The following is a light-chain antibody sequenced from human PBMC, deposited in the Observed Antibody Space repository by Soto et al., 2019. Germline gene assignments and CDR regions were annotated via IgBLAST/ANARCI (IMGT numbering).Light chain of an antibody. J-gene: IGKJ1*01. CDR2: GAS. Sequence: EVVLTQSPGTLSLSPGERATLSCRASQSVTSSDLAWYQQKPGQAPRLLISGASSRATGIPDRFSGSGSGTDFTLTISRLEPEDFVVFYCHHYGTSPPTFGQGTKVEI. V-gene: IGKV3-20*01. CDR1: QSVTSSD. CDR3: HHYGTSPPT.